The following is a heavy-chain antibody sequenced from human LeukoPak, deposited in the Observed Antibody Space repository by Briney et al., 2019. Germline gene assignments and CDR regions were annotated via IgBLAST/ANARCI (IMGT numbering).Heavy chain of an antibody. CDR3: AREESPITYYYGSGTTDYYYMDV. V-gene: IGHV1-69*13. D-gene: IGHD3-10*01. CDR1: GGTFSSYA. CDR2: IIPIFGTA. Sequence: GASVKVSCKASGGTFSSYAISWVRQAPGQGLEWMGGIIPIFGTANYAQKFQGRVTITADESTSTAYMELSSLRSEDTAVYYCAREESPITYYYGSGTTDYYYMDVWGKGTTVTVSS. J-gene: IGHJ6*03.